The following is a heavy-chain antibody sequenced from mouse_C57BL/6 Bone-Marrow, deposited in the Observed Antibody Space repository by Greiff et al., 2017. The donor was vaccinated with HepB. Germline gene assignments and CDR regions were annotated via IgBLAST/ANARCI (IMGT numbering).Heavy chain of an antibody. V-gene: IGHV1-19*01. CDR1: GYTFTDYY. CDR3: ARERDTTVVAKP. CDR2: INPYNGGT. J-gene: IGHJ3*01. D-gene: IGHD1-1*01. Sequence: EVKLVESGPVLVKPGASVKMSCKASGYTFTDYYMNWVKQSHGKSLEWIGVINPYNGGTSYNQKFKGKATLAVDKSSSTAYMELNSLTSEDSAVYYCARERDTTVVAKPWGQGTLVTVSA.